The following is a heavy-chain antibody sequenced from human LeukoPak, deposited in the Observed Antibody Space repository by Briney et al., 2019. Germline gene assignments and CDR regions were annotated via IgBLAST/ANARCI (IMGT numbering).Heavy chain of an antibody. CDR2: IYYTGST. Sequence: SETLSLTCTVSGGSISSYYWSWIRQPPGKGLEWIGYIYYTGSTDYNPSLKSRVAISVDTSKNQFSLKLSSVTAADTAVYYCARGSEAAPGTFDYWGQGTLVTVSS. D-gene: IGHD6-13*01. CDR1: GGSISSYY. J-gene: IGHJ4*02. CDR3: ARGSEAAPGTFDY. V-gene: IGHV4-59*01.